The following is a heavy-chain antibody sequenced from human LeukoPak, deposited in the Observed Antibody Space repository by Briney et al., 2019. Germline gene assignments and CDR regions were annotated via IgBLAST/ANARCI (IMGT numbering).Heavy chain of an antibody. J-gene: IGHJ5*02. D-gene: IGHD3-10*01. CDR3: ARGQGYYGSGVRRCWFDP. CDR2: IYYSGST. V-gene: IGHV4-31*03. Sequence: PSETLSLTCTVSGGSISSGGYYWSWFRQHPGKGLEWIGYIYYSGSTYYNPSLKSRVTISVDTSKNQFSLKLSSVTAADTAVYYCARGQGYYGSGVRRCWFDPWGQGTLVTVSS. CDR1: GGSISSGGYY.